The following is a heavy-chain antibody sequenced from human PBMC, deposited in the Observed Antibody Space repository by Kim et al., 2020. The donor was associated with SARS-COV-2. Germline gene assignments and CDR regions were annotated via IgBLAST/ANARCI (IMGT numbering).Heavy chain of an antibody. Sequence: SETLSLTCTVSGGSISSYYWSWIRQPPGKGLEWIGYIFYTGSTNCNPSLKSRLTLSVDTSKNQFSLKLSSVTAADTAVYYCARGHSWYYFDYWDQGTLVT. CDR3: ARGHSWYYFDY. J-gene: IGHJ4*02. V-gene: IGHV4-59*01. CDR1: GGSISSYY. CDR2: IFYTGST. D-gene: IGHD6-13*01.